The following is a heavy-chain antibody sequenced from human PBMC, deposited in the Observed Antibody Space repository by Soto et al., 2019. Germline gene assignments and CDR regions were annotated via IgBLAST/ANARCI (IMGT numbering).Heavy chain of an antibody. CDR3: ARLSGYSTKDGLYYYMDV. J-gene: IGHJ6*03. V-gene: IGHV4-31*03. Sequence: QVQLQESGPGLVKPSQTLSLTCTVSGGSISSGGYYWRWIRQHPGKGLEWIGYIYYSGSTYYNPSLKSRVTISVVTSKNQFSLKLSSVTAADTAVYYGARLSGYSTKDGLYYYMDVWGKGTTVTVSS. CDR2: IYYSGST. D-gene: IGHD6-13*01. CDR1: GGSISSGGYY.